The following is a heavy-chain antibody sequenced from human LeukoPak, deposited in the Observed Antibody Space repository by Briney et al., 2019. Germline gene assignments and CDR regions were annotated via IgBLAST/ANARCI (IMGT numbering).Heavy chain of an antibody. CDR2: INPSGGST. CDR1: GYTFTSYY. Sequence: ASVTVSCTASGYTFTSYYMHWVRQAPGQGLEWMGIINPSGGSTSYAQKFQGRVTMTRDTSTSTVYMELSSLRSEDTAVYYCARDYYDSSGYWEFDYWGQGTLVTVSS. V-gene: IGHV1-46*01. D-gene: IGHD3-22*01. J-gene: IGHJ4*02. CDR3: ARDYYDSSGYWEFDY.